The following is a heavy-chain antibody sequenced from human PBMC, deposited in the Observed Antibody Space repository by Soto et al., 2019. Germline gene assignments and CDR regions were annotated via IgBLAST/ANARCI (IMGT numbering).Heavy chain of an antibody. CDR1: GGSMTSFY. D-gene: IGHD2-21*01. J-gene: IGHJ5*02. CDR2: VFHSGTT. CDR3: EGSISGDPWFDP. Sequence: PSETLSLTCTVSGGSMTSFYWSWIRQPPGKGLEWIGYVFHSGTTNYNPSLRSRVIISVYTSKNQFSLRLNSVTAAETAVYYCEGSISGDPWFDPWGQGTLATVSS. V-gene: IGHV4-59*03.